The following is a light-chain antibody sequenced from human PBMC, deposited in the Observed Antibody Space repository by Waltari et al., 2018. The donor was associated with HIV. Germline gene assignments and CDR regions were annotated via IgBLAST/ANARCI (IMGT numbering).Light chain of an antibody. CDR2: SAS. J-gene: IGKJ4*01. CDR3: QQLNTYPPS. CDR1: QGISSY. Sequence: DIQLTQSPSFLSASVGDRVTITCRASQGISSYLAWYQQKPRKAPNLLIYSASTLQNGVPLRLSGSGSGTEFTLTISDLQPEDFATYYCQQLNTYPPSFGGGTKVDIK. V-gene: IGKV1-9*01.